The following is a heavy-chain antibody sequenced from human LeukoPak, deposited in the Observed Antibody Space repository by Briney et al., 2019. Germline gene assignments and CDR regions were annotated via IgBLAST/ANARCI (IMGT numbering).Heavy chain of an antibody. J-gene: IGHJ6*02. D-gene: IGHD4-11*01. V-gene: IGHV4-31*03. CDR3: AREITVTTDGMDV. CDR2: IYYSGST. Sequence: SSQTLSLTCTVSGGSISSGDYYWSWIRQHPGKGLEWIGYIYYSGSTYYNPSLKSRVTISVDTSKNQFSLKLSSVTAADTAVYYCAREITVTTDGMDVWGQGTTVTVSS. CDR1: GGSISSGDYY.